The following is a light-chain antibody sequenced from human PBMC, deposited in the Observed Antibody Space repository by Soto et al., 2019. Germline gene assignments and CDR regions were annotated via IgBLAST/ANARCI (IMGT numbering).Light chain of an antibody. CDR3: QQRYYWPLA. J-gene: IGKJ4*01. V-gene: IGKV3-11*01. CDR2: DAS. Sequence: EVVLTQSPATLSLSPGERATLSCRASQSVSSYLAWYQHKPGQAPRLLIYDASNRATGIPARFSGSGSGTVFPLTLSRLEPEDFAVYYCQQRYYWPLAFGGGTKVAI. CDR1: QSVSSY.